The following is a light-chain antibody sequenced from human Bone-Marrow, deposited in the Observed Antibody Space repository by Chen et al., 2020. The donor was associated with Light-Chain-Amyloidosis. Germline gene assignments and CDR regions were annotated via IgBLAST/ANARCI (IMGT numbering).Light chain of an antibody. J-gene: IGLJ3*02. CDR2: DVS. Sequence: YVLTQPSSGSGAPGQTATIACGGNNIGSTSVHWYQQTPGQAPLLVVYDVSARPPGIPERLSGSNSGNTATLTISRVEAGDEADYYCQVWDRSSDRPVFGGGTKLTVL. V-gene: IGLV3-21*02. CDR3: QVWDRSSDRPV. CDR1: NIGSTS.